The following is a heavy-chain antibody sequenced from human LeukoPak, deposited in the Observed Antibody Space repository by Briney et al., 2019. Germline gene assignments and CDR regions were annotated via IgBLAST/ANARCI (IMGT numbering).Heavy chain of an antibody. D-gene: IGHD2/OR15-2a*01. Sequence: PGGSLRLSCSASGFAFSTFAMHWVRQAPGKGLEYVSVIRSNGENTDYADSVKGRFTISRDNSKNTLYLQMSGLRPEDTAVYYCARVIISTKYYSGLDVWGQGTTVTVSS. CDR1: GFAFSTFA. J-gene: IGHJ6*02. CDR2: IRSNGENT. V-gene: IGHV3-64D*09. CDR3: ARVIISTKYYSGLDV.